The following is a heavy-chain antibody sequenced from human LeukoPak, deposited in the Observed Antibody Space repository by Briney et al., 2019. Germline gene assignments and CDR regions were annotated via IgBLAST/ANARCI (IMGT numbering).Heavy chain of an antibody. CDR3: ARASGWDQTFDY. V-gene: IGHV1-2*02. D-gene: IGHD6-19*01. Sequence: GASVKVSCKASGYTFTGYYMHWVRQAPGQGLEWMGWINPNSGGTNYAQKFQGRVTITRDTSAGTAYMELSSLRSEDTAVYYCARASGWDQTFDYWGQGTLVTVSS. J-gene: IGHJ4*02. CDR1: GYTFTGYY. CDR2: INPNSGGT.